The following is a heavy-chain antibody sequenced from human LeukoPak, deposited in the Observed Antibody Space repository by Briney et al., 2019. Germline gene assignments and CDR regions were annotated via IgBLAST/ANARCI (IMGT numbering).Heavy chain of an antibody. CDR1: GFTFSSYT. V-gene: IGHV3-23*01. CDR2: IGGRGGST. Sequence: GGSLRLSCAASGFTFSSYTMNWVRQAPGKGLEWVSAIGGRGGSTFYADSVKGRFTISRDNSKSTLDLQMNSLSAEDTAVYYCARASYSETYQYYFDYWGQGTLITVSS. CDR3: ARASYSETYQYYFDY. J-gene: IGHJ4*02. D-gene: IGHD1-26*01.